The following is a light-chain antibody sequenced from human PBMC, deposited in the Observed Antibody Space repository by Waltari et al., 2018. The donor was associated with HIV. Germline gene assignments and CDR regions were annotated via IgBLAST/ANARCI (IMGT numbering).Light chain of an antibody. CDR1: SSDIGGYTY. CDR3: SSYGGRANLL. J-gene: IGLJ2*01. Sequence: QSALTQPTSASGSPGQSVTISCTGTSSDIGGYTYVSWYQQYRGKAPNLSIYEVSKRPSGAPVRFSASNSATPAPLTVSGLQAEDASDYYSSSYGGRANLLFGGGTKLTVL. V-gene: IGLV2-8*01. CDR2: EVS.